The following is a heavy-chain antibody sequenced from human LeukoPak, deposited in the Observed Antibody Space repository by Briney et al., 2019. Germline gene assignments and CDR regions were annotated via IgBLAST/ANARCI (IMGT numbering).Heavy chain of an antibody. J-gene: IGHJ4*02. D-gene: IGHD4-17*01. Sequence: GGSLRLSCAASGFTFSDHYMDWVRQAPGKGLEWVGRTRNKANSYTTEYAASVKGRFTISRDDSKNSLYLQMNSLKTEDTAVYYCASGDYGEYGYWDQGTLVTVSS. CDR1: GFTFSDHY. V-gene: IGHV3-72*01. CDR2: TRNKANSYTT. CDR3: ASGDYGEYGY.